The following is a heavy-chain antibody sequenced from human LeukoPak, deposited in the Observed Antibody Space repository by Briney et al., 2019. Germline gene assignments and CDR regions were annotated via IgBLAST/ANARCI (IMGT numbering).Heavy chain of an antibody. Sequence: GGSLRLSCAASGFTFSHYSMNWVRQAPGKGLEWVSSMSINSGLIYYADSVKGRFTISRDNAKNSLYLQMNSLRAEDTAVYYCAREFDYITSGAGYWGQGTLVTVSS. CDR1: GFTFSHYS. J-gene: IGHJ4*02. D-gene: IGHD1-26*01. CDR3: AREFDYITSGAGY. CDR2: MSINSGLI. V-gene: IGHV3-21*01.